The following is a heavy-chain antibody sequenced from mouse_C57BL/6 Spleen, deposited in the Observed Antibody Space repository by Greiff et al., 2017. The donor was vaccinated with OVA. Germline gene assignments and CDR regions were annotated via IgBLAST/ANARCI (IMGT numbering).Heavy chain of an antibody. V-gene: IGHV1-80*01. CDR3: ARRLPHGSARDY. D-gene: IGHD2-2*01. J-gene: IGHJ4*01. CDR1: GYAFSSYW. Sequence: QVQLKESGAELVKPGASVKISCKASGYAFSSYWMNWVKQRPGKGLEWIGQIYPGDGDTNYNGKFKGKATLTADKSSSTAYMQLSSLTSEDSAVYFCARRLPHGSARDYWGQGTSVTVSS. CDR2: IYPGDGDT.